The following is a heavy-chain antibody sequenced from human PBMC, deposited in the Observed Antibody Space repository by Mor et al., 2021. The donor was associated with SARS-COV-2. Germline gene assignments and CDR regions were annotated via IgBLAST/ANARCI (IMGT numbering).Heavy chain of an antibody. J-gene: IGHJ4*02. CDR3: ASYSYGYHYFDY. V-gene: IGHV1-18*01. D-gene: IGHD5-18*01. Sequence: QAPGQGLEWMGWISAYNGNTNYAQKLQGRVTMTTDTSTSTAYMELRSLRSDDTAVYYCASYSYGYHYFDYWGQGTL. CDR2: ISAYNGNT.